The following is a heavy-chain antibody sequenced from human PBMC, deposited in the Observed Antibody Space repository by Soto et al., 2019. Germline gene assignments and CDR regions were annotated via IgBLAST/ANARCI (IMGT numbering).Heavy chain of an antibody. J-gene: IGHJ4*02. CDR1: GGSVSRTANY. CDR2: IYHNGRT. Sequence: XTRCLPCSVCGGSVSRTANYWAWISTPPGQGLEWLGSIYHNGRTYYEPAFERRVTISIDTSENQFSLKMRSVTDADTAVYYCARGADWAQTYDSSAQMYWGQGTLGTASS. V-gene: IGHV4-39*01. D-gene: IGHD3-22*01. CDR3: ARGADWAQTYDSSAQMY.